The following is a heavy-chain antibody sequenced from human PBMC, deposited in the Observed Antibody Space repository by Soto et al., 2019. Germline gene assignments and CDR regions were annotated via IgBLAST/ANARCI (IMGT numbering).Heavy chain of an antibody. J-gene: IGHJ6*02. CDR3: ADLPCSGGRCYWFYFSGMEV. D-gene: IGHD2-15*01. CDR2: IYWDDDK. V-gene: IGHV2-5*02. CDR1: GFSLSTSGVG. Sequence: QITLKESGPTLVKPTQTLTLTCTFSGFSLSTSGVGVAWIRQPPGKALEWLALIYWDDDKRYRPSLESRLTITNDTSKNQAVLTMPNMDSVDTATYYCADLPCSGGRCYWFYFSGMEVWGQGTTVTVSS.